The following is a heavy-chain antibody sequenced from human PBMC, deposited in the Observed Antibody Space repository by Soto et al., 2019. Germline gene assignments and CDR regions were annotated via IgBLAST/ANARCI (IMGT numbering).Heavy chain of an antibody. CDR1: GGSFNNYY. J-gene: IGHJ5*02. D-gene: IGHD3-22*01. V-gene: IGHV4-34*01. CDR2: INYSGST. CDR3: ARVGPWVPYYYDSSPYTFENWFDP. Sequence: ASETLSLTCAVYGGSFNNYYWTWIRQPPGKGLEWIGEINYSGSTYYNPSLNSRVTLSIDMTNNHVSLILNSVTAADTAVYYCARVGPWVPYYYDSSPYTFENWFDPWGQGTLVTVSS.